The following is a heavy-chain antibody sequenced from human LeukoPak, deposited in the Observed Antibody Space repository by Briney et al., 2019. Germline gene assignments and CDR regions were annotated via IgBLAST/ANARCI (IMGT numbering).Heavy chain of an antibody. D-gene: IGHD2-2*01. Sequence: GESLKISCQGSGYSFTSYWIGWVRQMPGKGLEWMGIIYPGDSDTRYSPSFQGQVTISADKSISTAYLQWSSLKASDTAMYYCARGQVPAATPFDYWGQGTLVTVSS. V-gene: IGHV5-51*01. CDR3: ARGQVPAATPFDY. J-gene: IGHJ4*02. CDR1: GYSFTSYW. CDR2: IYPGDSDT.